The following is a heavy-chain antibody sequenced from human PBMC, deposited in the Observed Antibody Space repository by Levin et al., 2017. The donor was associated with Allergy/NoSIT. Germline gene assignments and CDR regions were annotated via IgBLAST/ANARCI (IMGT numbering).Heavy chain of an antibody. J-gene: IGHJ5*02. D-gene: IGHD2-2*01. CDR1: GYTFTSYG. Sequence: EASVKVSCKASGYTFTSYGISWVRQAPGQGLEWMGWISAYNGNTNYAQKLQGRVTMTTDTSTSTAYMELRSLRSDDTAVYYCARDLLYCSSTSCHRNWFDPWGQGTLVTVSS. CDR3: ARDLLYCSSTSCHRNWFDP. CDR2: ISAYNGNT. V-gene: IGHV1-18*01.